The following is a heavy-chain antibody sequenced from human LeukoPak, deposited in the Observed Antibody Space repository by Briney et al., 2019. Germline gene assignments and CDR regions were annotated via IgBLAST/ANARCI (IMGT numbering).Heavy chain of an antibody. CDR1: GGSISSSNW. J-gene: IGHJ4*02. V-gene: IGHV4-4*02. CDR2: IYHSGST. CDR3: ARDRRSDLFAAAGTLFDY. Sequence: PSGTLSLTCAVSGGSISSSNWWSWVRQPPGKGLEWIGEIYHSGSTNYNPSLKSRVTISVDKSENQFSLKLSSVTAADTAVYYCARDRRSDLFAAAGTLFDYWGQGTLVTVSS. D-gene: IGHD6-13*01.